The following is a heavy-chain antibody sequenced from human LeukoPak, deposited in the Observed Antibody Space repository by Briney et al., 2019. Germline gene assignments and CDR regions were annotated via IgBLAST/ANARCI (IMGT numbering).Heavy chain of an antibody. CDR3: ARDYDLTAFDI. Sequence: GGSLRLSCAASGFTVSSYHMTWVRQAPGKGLEWVSVFDSGGSTYYADSVKGRFTISRDNPKNTLYLRMKSLRAEDTAVYYCARDYDLTAFDIWGQGTMVTVSS. CDR2: FDSGGST. V-gene: IGHV3-53*01. D-gene: IGHD3-22*01. J-gene: IGHJ3*02. CDR1: GFTVSSYH.